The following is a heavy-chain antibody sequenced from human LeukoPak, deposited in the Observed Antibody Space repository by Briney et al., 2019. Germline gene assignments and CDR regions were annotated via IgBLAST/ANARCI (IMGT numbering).Heavy chain of an antibody. D-gene: IGHD3-22*01. V-gene: IGHV4-59*08. Sequence: PSETLSLTCTVSGGSISSYYWSWIRQPPGKGLEWIGYIYYSGSTNYNPSLKSRVTISVDTSKNQFSLKLSSVTAADTAVYYCARHGDSSGYPIWLDYWGQGTLVTVSS. J-gene: IGHJ4*02. CDR3: ARHGDSSGYPIWLDY. CDR2: IYYSGST. CDR1: GGSISSYY.